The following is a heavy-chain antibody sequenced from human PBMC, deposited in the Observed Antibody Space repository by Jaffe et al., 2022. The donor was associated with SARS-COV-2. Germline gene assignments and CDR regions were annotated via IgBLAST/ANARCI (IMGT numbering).Heavy chain of an antibody. D-gene: IGHD6-19*01. Sequence: QAQLVQSGTEVKQPGASVKISCQASGYSFSSYSVAWARQAPGHGLEWVGWINVYNGDTKYAENLQGRVTLTADTSTSTAYLELTNVTPDATGVYFCARVGTGWFADNSYYFNMDVWGKGTTVIVPS. J-gene: IGHJ6*04. V-gene: IGHV1-18*01. CDR1: GYSFSSYS. CDR3: ARVGTGWFADNSYYFNMDV. CDR2: INVYNGDT.